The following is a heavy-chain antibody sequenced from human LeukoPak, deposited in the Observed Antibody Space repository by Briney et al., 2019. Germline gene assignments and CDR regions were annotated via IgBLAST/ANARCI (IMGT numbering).Heavy chain of an antibody. CDR2: IYSGGST. CDR1: GFTVSSNY. J-gene: IGHJ4*02. V-gene: IGHV3-53*01. CDR3: ARTRSGYYPD. D-gene: IGHD3-22*01. Sequence: GGSLRLSCAASGFTVSSNYMSWVCQAPGKGLEWVSVIYSGGSTYYADSVKGRFTISRDNSKNTLYLQMNSLRAEDTAVYYCARTRSGYYPDWGQGTLVTVSS.